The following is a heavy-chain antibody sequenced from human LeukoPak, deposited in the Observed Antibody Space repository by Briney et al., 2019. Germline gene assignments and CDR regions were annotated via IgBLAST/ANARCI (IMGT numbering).Heavy chain of an antibody. CDR3: ARDLFLSGEGGFDP. V-gene: IGHV4-39*07. Sequence: SEPLSLTCTVSGGSISSSSYYWGWIRQPSGKGLEWIGSIYYSGSTYYNPSLKSRVTISVDTSKNQFSLKLSSVTAADTAVYYCARDLFLSGEGGFDPWGQGTLVTVSS. CDR2: IYYSGST. J-gene: IGHJ5*02. CDR1: GGSISSSSYY. D-gene: IGHD2-21*01.